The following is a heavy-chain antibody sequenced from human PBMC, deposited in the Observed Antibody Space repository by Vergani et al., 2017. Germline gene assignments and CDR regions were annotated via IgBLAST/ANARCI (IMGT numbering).Heavy chain of an antibody. D-gene: IGHD4-23*01. Sequence: EVQLVESGGGLVQPGGSLRLSCAASGFTFSSYSMNWVRQAPGKGLEWVSYISSSSSTIYYADSVKGRFTISRDNAKNSLYLQMNSLRAEDTAVYYCAKAYPTVVTPLWFDPWGQGTLVTVSS. J-gene: IGHJ5*02. V-gene: IGHV3-48*01. CDR1: GFTFSSYS. CDR3: AKAYPTVVTPLWFDP. CDR2: ISSSSSTI.